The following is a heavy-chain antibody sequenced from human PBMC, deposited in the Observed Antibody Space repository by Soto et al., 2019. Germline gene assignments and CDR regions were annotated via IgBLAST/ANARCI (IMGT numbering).Heavy chain of an antibody. CDR1: GFTVSSHY. V-gene: IGHV3-66*01. D-gene: IGHD3-3*01. CDR2: IYSGGST. CDR3: ARDMYITIFSGFRYYGMDV. Sequence: GGSLRLSCAASGFTVSSHYISWVRQAPGEGLEWVSVIYSGGSTYYADSVKGRFTISRDNSKNSLYLQMNSLRAEDTAVHYCARDMYITIFSGFRYYGMDVWGQGTTVTVSS. J-gene: IGHJ6*02.